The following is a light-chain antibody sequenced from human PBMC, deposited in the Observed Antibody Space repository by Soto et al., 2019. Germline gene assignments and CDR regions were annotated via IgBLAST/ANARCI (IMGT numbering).Light chain of an antibody. J-gene: IGKJ5*01. V-gene: IGKV3D-20*01. CDR3: QQSGSSPIT. CDR2: DAS. Sequence: TVMTQSPDTLSVSPGETATLSCGASQSVSRSYLAWYQQKPGLAPRLIIYDASTRATGIPDRFSGSGSGTDFTLTISRLEPEDFAVYYCQQSGSSPITFGQGTRLEIK. CDR1: QSVSRSY.